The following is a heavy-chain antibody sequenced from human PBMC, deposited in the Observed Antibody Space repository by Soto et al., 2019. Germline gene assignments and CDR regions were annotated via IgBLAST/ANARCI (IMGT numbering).Heavy chain of an antibody. D-gene: IGHD2-8*01. Sequence: QVLLQEPGPGLVKPSETLSLTCTVAGGSISGFYWSWVRQPAGKGLEWIGRIYSSGATKYNPSLRNRVTMLVDTSTDQCSLNLASMTAADTVAYFSARGPFCANDCYFDASGQGTQVTVSS. V-gene: IGHV4-4*07. CDR2: IYSSGAT. CDR3: ARGPFCANDCYFDA. J-gene: IGHJ5*02. CDR1: GGSISGFY.